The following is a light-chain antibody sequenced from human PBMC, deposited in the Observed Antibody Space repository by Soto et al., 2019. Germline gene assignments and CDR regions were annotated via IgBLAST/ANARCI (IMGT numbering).Light chain of an antibody. V-gene: IGKV1-5*03. J-gene: IGKJ1*01. CDR2: KAS. CDR1: QSISSW. CDR3: QQYNSYPVV. Sequence: DIQMTQSRSTLSASVGDRVTITCRASQSISSWLAWYQQKPGKAPKLLIYKASSLESGVPSRFSGSGSGTEFTLTFSSLQPDDFATYYCQQYNSYPVVFGQGTKVEIK.